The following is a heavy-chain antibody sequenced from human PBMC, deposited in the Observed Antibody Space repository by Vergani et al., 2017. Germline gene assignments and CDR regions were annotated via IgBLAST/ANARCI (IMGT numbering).Heavy chain of an antibody. J-gene: IGHJ4*02. CDR1: GFTFSNAW. CDR2: IKSKTDGGTT. CDR3: VRVYYYDSSACDY. D-gene: IGHD3-22*01. Sequence: EVQLVESGGGLVKPGGSLRLSCAASGFTFSNAWMSWVRQAPGKGLEWVGRIKSKTDGGTTDYAAPVKGRFTISRDNSKNTLYLQMDSLRAEDTAVYYCVRVYYYDSSACDYWGQGTLVTVSS. V-gene: IGHV3-15*01.